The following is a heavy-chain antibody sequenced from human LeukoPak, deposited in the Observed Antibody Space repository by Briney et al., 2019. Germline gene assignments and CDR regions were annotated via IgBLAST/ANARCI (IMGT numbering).Heavy chain of an antibody. CDR3: AKVATHDYGGPIERHFDY. Sequence: PSGTLSLTCAVSGGSISSSNWWSWVRQPPGKGLEWIGEVYHSGSTNYNPSLKSRVTISVDKSKNQFSLKLSSVTAADTAVYYCAKVATHDYGGPIERHFDYWGQGTLVTVSS. V-gene: IGHV4-4*02. CDR1: GGSISSSNW. D-gene: IGHD4-23*01. J-gene: IGHJ4*02. CDR2: VYHSGST.